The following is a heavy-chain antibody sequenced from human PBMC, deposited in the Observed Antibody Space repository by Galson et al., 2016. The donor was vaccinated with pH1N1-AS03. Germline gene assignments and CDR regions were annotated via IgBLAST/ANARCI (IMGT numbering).Heavy chain of an antibody. CDR2: IYYSGST. J-gene: IGHJ4*02. CDR3: ARDRLAAAFSFDC. V-gene: IGHV4-61*01. D-gene: IGHD6-13*01. Sequence: SETLSLTCTVSGGSVSSGSYYWSWIRQPPGKGLGWIGYIYYSGSTNYNPSLKSRVTISVDTSKSQFSLKLSSVTAADTAVYYCARDRLAAAFSFDCWGQGILVTVSS. CDR1: GGSVSSGSYY.